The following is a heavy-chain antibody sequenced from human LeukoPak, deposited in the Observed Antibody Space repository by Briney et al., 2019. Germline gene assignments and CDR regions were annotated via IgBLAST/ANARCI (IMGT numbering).Heavy chain of an antibody. CDR3: ARNWYGGYAWFDP. V-gene: IGHV4-59*01. J-gene: IGHJ5*02. CDR1: GGSISSYY. Sequence: KPSETLSLTCTVSGGSISSYYWSWIRQPPGKGLEWIGHIYSSGFTKYNPSLRSRVTISVDTSKNQFSLKLTSVTAADTAVYYCARNWYGGYAWFDPWGQGTLVTVSA. CDR2: IYSSGFT. D-gene: IGHD5-12*01.